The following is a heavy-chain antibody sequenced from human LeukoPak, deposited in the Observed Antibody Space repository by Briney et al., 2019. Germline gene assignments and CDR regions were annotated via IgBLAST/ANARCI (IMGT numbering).Heavy chain of an antibody. J-gene: IGHJ4*02. D-gene: IGHD3-22*01. CDR1: GGSISSGDYY. CDR2: IYYSGST. Sequence: SETLSLTCTVSGGSISSGDYYWSWIRQPPGKGLEWIGYIYYSGSTYYNPSLKSRVTISVDTSKNQFSLKLSSVTAADTPVYYCARLERSDSGYYFDYWGQGTLVTVSS. CDR3: ARLERSDSGYYFDY. V-gene: IGHV4-30-4*01.